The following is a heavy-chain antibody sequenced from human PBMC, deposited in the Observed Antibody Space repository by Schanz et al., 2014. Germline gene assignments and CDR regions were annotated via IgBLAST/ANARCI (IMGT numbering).Heavy chain of an antibody. CDR3: ARPALWFGDNCFDP. D-gene: IGHD3-10*01. V-gene: IGHV3-30*03. CDR2: VSSDGNND. Sequence: VHLVESGGGLVQPGGSLRLSCAASGFSFSDYYMSWIRQAPGKGLEWVALVSSDGNNDYYTDSVKGRFTISRDNSKNTVHLQMNSLRAEDTAVYYCARPALWFGDNCFDPWGQGTLXTVSS. CDR1: GFSFSDYY. J-gene: IGHJ5*02.